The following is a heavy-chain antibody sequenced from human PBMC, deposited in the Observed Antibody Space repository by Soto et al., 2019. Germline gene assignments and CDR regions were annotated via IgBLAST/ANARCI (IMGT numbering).Heavy chain of an antibody. Sequence: PGGSLRLSCAASGFTFSSYGMHWVRQAPGKGLEWVAVIWYDGSNKYYADSVKGRFTISRDNAKNSLYLQMNSLRAEDTAVYYCARVHIVLMVYVLGDYGMDVWGQGTTVTVSS. CDR3: ARVHIVLMVYVLGDYGMDV. CDR2: IWYDGSNK. CDR1: GFTFSSYG. V-gene: IGHV3-33*01. D-gene: IGHD2-8*01. J-gene: IGHJ6*02.